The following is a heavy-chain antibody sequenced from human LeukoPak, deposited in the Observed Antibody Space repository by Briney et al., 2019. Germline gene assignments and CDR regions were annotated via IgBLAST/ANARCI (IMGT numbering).Heavy chain of an antibody. J-gene: IGHJ4*02. CDR2: IYHSGST. V-gene: IGHV4-38-2*01. CDR3: ARLDLRTSGWQLSKYYFDY. D-gene: IGHD6-25*01. Sequence: SETLSLTCAVSGYSLNSGYYWGWIRQPPGKGLEWIGSIYHSGSTYYNPSLKSRVTISVDTSKNQFSLKLSSVTAADTAVYYCARLDLRTSGWQLSKYYFDYWGQGNLVTVSS. CDR1: GYSLNSGYY.